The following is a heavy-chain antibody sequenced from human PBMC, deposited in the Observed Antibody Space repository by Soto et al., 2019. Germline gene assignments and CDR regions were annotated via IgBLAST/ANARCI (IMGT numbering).Heavy chain of an antibody. J-gene: IGHJ4*02. D-gene: IGHD6-13*01. CDR3: LSWVSAHFDS. CDR1: GFTSAYHA. CDR2: ISSNGKNT. V-gene: IGHV3-23*01. Sequence: GGSLRLSCAASGFTSAYHAMNWVRQAPGKGLEWVSTISSNGKNTHYADSVKGRFIISSDNSSNTVDLQMNSLRVEDTAVYYCLSWVSAHFDSWGQGTLVTVSS.